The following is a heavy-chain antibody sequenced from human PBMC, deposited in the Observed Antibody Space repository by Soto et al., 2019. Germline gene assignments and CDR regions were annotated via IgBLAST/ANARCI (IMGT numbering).Heavy chain of an antibody. CDR1: GFTFSSYA. J-gene: IGHJ4*02. V-gene: IGHV3-23*01. Sequence: GGSLRLSCAASGFTFSSYAMSWVRPAPGKGLERVSAISGSGGSTYYADSVKGRFTISRDNSKNTLYLQMNSLRAEDTAVYYCAKDLPTYYDILTGPSLDYWGQGTLVTVSS. CDR2: ISGSGGST. D-gene: IGHD3-9*01. CDR3: AKDLPTYYDILTGPSLDY.